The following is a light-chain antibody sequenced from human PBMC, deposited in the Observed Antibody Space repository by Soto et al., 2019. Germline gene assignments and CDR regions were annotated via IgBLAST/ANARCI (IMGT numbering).Light chain of an antibody. J-gene: IGKJ4*02. CDR3: QQYHTWLT. Sequence: DIQMTRSPSTLSASIGDRVTITCRASHDISSWLAWYQQKPGKAPKLLIYKASTLQSGVPSRFSGSGSGTEFTLTISSLQPDDFATYYCQQYHTWLTFGGGTKVDI. CDR1: HDISSW. V-gene: IGKV1-5*03. CDR2: KAS.